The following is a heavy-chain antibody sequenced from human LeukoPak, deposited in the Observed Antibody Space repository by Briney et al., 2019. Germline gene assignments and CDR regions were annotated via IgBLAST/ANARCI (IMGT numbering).Heavy chain of an antibody. J-gene: IGHJ4*02. CDR2: VDPGDSYI. CDR3: ARHRRLSNFDH. D-gene: IGHD3-16*02. Sequence: PGESLKISCKGSGYSFTNYWITWVRQMPGKGLEWMGGVDPGDSYIKYSPSFQGHVTISADKSISTAYLHWSSLKASDTAMYYCARHRRLSNFDHWGQGTLVTVSS. V-gene: IGHV5-10-1*01. CDR1: GYSFTNYW.